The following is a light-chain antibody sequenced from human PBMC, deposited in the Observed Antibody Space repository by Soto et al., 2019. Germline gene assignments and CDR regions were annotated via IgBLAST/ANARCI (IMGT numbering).Light chain of an antibody. V-gene: IGKV3-20*01. CDR3: QQYNNWPPIT. CDR1: QSVTSRY. CDR2: GAS. J-gene: IGKJ5*01. Sequence: IVLTQSPGTLSLSPGERATLSCRASQSVTSRYLAWYQQKPGQAPRLLIFGASIRDTGIPDRFSGSGSGTDFTLTISSLQSEDFAVYYCQQYNNWPPITFGQGTRLEIK.